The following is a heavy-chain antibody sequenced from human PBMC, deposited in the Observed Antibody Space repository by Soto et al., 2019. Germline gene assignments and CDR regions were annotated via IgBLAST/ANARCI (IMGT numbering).Heavy chain of an antibody. CDR2: VYNSGNA. CDR3: PSRRLAAPGDYPFDS. Sequence: PSETLSLTCTVSGGSLSTSHYWGWIRQPPGKGLEWIGSVYNSGNAYFNPPLKSRVAISVDTSTQQLSLNLLSVTAADTAVYYCPSRRLAAPGDYPFDSWGQGILVTDSS. CDR1: GGSLSTSHY. D-gene: IGHD6-13*01. V-gene: IGHV4-39*01. J-gene: IGHJ4*02.